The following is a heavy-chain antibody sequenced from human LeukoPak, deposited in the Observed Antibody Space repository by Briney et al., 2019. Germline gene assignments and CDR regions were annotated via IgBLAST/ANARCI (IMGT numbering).Heavy chain of an antibody. D-gene: IGHD3-22*01. V-gene: IGHV3-30-3*01. J-gene: IGHJ6*02. Sequence: GGSLRLSCAASGFTFSSYAMHWVRQAPGKGLEWVAVISYDGSNKYYADSVEGRFTISRDNSKNTLYLQMNSLRAEDTAVYYCARAYDSSGYYYYYYGMDVWGQGTTVTVSS. CDR1: GFTFSSYA. CDR3: ARAYDSSGYYYYYYGMDV. CDR2: ISYDGSNK.